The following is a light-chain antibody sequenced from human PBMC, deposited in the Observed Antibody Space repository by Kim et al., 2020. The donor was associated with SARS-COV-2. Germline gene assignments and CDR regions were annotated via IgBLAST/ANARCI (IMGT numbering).Light chain of an antibody. J-gene: IGLJ3*02. CDR1: SSDVGAYNY. V-gene: IGLV2-14*03. Sequence: QSALTQPASVSGSPGQSITISCTGTSSDVGAYNYVSWYQQHPGKVPKLMIYDVAKRPSGVSNRFSASKSGNTASLTISGLQSEDEADYYCSSYTSTNTWVFGGGTQLTVL. CDR2: DVA. CDR3: SSYTSTNTWV.